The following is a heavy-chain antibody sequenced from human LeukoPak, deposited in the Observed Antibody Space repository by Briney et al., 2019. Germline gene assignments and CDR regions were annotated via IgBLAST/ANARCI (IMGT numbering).Heavy chain of an antibody. D-gene: IGHD3-3*01. J-gene: IGHJ4*02. V-gene: IGHV4-34*01. CDR1: GGSFSGYY. CDR2: INHSGST. Sequence: SETLSFTCAVYGGSFSGYYWSWIRQPPGKGLEWIGEINHSGSTNYNPSLKSRVTISVDTSKNQFSLKLSSVTAADTAVYYCAREVEDNYDFWSGYYGMRYFDYWGQGTLVTVSS. CDR3: AREVEDNYDFWSGYYGMRYFDY.